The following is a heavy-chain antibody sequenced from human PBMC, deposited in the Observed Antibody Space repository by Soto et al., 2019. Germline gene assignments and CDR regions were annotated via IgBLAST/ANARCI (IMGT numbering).Heavy chain of an antibody. D-gene: IGHD6-19*01. CDR2: IYTSGST. Sequence: PSETLSLTCTVSGGSISSYYWSWIRQPAGKGLEWIGRIYTSGSTNYNPSLKSRVTMSVDTSKNQFSLKLSSVTAADTAVYYCARGRWSSGWPTIDYWGQGTLVTVSS. CDR3: ARGRWSSGWPTIDY. J-gene: IGHJ4*02. CDR1: GGSISSYY. V-gene: IGHV4-4*07.